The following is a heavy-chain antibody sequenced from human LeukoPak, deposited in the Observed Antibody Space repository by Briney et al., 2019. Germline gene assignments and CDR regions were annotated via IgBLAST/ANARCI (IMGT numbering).Heavy chain of an antibody. J-gene: IGHJ3*02. Sequence: GGSLRLSCAASGFTFSSYSMTWVRQAPGKGLEWVSAISGSGGSTYYADSVKGRFTISRDNSKNTLYLQMNSLRAEDTAVYYCQTYTMIVVVGAFDIWGQGTMVTVSS. CDR3: QTYTMIVVVGAFDI. CDR2: ISGSGGST. V-gene: IGHV3-23*01. CDR1: GFTFSSYS. D-gene: IGHD3-22*01.